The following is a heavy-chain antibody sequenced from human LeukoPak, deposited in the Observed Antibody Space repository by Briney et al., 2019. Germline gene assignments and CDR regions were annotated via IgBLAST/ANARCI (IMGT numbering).Heavy chain of an antibody. CDR1: GYTFTGYY. CDR2: INPNSGGT. J-gene: IGHJ4*02. CDR3: ARALWFGELAYFDY. D-gene: IGHD3-10*01. V-gene: IGHV1-2*02. Sequence: ASVKVSCKASGYTFTGYYMHWVRQAPGQGLEWMGWINPNSGGTNYAQKFQGRVTMTRDTSTSTVYMELSSLRSEDTAVYYCARALWFGELAYFDYWGQGTLVTVSS.